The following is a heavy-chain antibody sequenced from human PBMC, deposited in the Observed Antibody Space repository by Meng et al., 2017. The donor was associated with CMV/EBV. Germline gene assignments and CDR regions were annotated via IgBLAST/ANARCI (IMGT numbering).Heavy chain of an antibody. CDR2: MYPRDSDI. CDR1: GYSFTSYW. Sequence: KVSCKGSGYSFTSYWNGWVRQTPEKGLEWRGIMYPRDSDIRYSPSFQGQVTISADKSISTAYLQWSTLKASDTAIYYCARPTVVGGRPRTFDYWGQGTLVTVSS. CDR3: ARPTVVGGRPRTFDY. V-gene: IGHV5-51*01. J-gene: IGHJ4*02. D-gene: IGHD3-16*01.